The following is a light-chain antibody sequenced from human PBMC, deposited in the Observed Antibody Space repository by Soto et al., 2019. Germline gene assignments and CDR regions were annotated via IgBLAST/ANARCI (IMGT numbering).Light chain of an antibody. CDR3: AVWDDSLNAGV. V-gene: IGLV1-44*01. CDR1: SSNIGSNT. CDR2: SNN. Sequence: QSVLTQPPSASGTPGQRVTMSCSGSSSNIGSNTVNWYQQLPGTAPKLLIYSNNQRPSGVPDRFTGSKSGTAASLAISGLQSEDEADYYCAVWDDSLNAGVFGGATKLTVL. J-gene: IGLJ3*02.